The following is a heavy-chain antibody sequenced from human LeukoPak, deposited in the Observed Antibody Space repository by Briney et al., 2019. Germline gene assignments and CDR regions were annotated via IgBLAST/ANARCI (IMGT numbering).Heavy chain of an antibody. Sequence: ASVKVSCKASGGTFSSYAISWVRQAPGQGLEWMGGIIPIFGTANYAQKFQGRVTITADESTSTAYMELSSLRSEDTAVYYCARDIAVADTVFDYWGQGTLVTVSS. CDR2: IIPIFGTA. D-gene: IGHD6-19*01. J-gene: IGHJ4*02. V-gene: IGHV1-69*13. CDR3: ARDIAVADTVFDY. CDR1: GGTFSSYA.